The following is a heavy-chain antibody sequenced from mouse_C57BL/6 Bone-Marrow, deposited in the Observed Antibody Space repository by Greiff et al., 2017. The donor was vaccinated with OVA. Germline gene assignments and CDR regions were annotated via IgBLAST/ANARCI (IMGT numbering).Heavy chain of an antibody. Sequence: QVQLQQSGAELVRPGTSVKMSCKASGYTFTNYWIGWAKQRPGHGLEWIGDIYPGGGYTNYNEKFKGKATLTADKSSSTAYMQFSSLTSEDSAIYYCARECPYYYGSRGWYFDVWGTGTTVTVSS. CDR3: ARECPYYYGSRGWYFDV. J-gene: IGHJ1*03. V-gene: IGHV1-63*01. CDR2: IYPGGGYT. CDR1: GYTFTNYW. D-gene: IGHD1-1*01.